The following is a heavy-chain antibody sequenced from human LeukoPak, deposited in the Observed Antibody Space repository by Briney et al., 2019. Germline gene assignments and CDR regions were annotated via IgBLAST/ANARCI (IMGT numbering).Heavy chain of an antibody. CDR3: AIQMTMITVVPYFDY. CDR1: GLTFSDYY. J-gene: IGHJ4*02. D-gene: IGHD3-22*01. CDR2: ISSSGTTA. V-gene: IGHV3-11*04. Sequence: TGGSLRLSCAASGLTFSDYYMAWIRQAPGKGREWVSFISSSGTTAYYGDSVKGRFTVSRDNGKNALYLYMNSLRAEDTAVYYCAIQMTMITVVPYFDYWGRGALVTVSS.